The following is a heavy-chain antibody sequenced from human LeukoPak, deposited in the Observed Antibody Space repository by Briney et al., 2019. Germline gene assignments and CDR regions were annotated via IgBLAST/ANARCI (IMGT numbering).Heavy chain of an antibody. CDR1: GVSTSTSTYY. J-gene: IGHJ4*02. D-gene: IGHD3-10*01. V-gene: IGHV4-39*01. CDR3: ARYSGSYFDY. Sequence: SETLSLTCSVSGVSTSTSTYYWSWIRQPPGKGLEWIGSGHYNGDTYYNPSLKSRVTISVGTSKTQFSLTLSSVTAADTAVYYCARYSGSYFDYWGQGSLVTVSS. CDR2: GHYNGDT.